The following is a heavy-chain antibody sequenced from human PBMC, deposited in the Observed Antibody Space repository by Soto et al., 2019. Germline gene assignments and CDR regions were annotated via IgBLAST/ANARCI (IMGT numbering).Heavy chain of an antibody. D-gene: IGHD6-13*01. V-gene: IGHV3-33*01. CDR2: IWYDGSNK. Sequence: QVQLVESGGGVVQPGRSLRLSCAASGFTFSSYGMHWVRQAPGKGLEWVAVIWYDGSNKYYADSVKGRFTISRDNSKNTLYLQMNSLRAEDTAVYYCARTLIAAAGTFDYWGQGTLVTVSS. J-gene: IGHJ4*02. CDR1: GFTFSSYG. CDR3: ARTLIAAAGTFDY.